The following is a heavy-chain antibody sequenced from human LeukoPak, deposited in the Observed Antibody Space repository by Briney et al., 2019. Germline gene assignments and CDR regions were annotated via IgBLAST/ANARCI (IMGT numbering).Heavy chain of an antibody. Sequence: GGSLRLSCAASEFTLRTFYMNGVGQAPGKGLKWVSSISSSSSSIYYADSVKGRFTISRDNAKNSLYLQMNSLRAEDTAVYYCARQFGGDSSHWGQGTLVTVSS. CDR2: ISSSSSSI. D-gene: IGHD2-21*02. V-gene: IGHV3-21*01. CDR1: EFTLRTFY. CDR3: ARQFGGDSSH. J-gene: IGHJ4*02.